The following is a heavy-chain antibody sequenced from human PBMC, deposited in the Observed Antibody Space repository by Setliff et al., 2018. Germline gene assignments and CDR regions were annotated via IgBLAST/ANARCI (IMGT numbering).Heavy chain of an antibody. Sequence: SETLSLTCTVSGGSISSGSYYWSWIRQPAGKGLEWIGHIYTSGSTNYNPSLKSRVTISVDTSKNQFSLKLSSVTAADTAVYYCAREQFRGTGLDYWGQGTLVTVSS. D-gene: IGHD3-10*01. V-gene: IGHV4-61*09. CDR2: IYTSGST. J-gene: IGHJ4*02. CDR1: GGSISSGSYY. CDR3: AREQFRGTGLDY.